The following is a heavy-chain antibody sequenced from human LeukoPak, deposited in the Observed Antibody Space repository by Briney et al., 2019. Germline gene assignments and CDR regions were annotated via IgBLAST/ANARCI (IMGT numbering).Heavy chain of an antibody. CDR1: GFTFSDHY. CDR2: INHSGST. V-gene: IGHV4-34*08. D-gene: IGHD6-19*01. Sequence: GSLRLSCAVSGFTFSDHYMDWVRQAPGKGLEWIGEINHSGSTNYNPSLKSRVTISVDTSKNQFSLKLSSVTAADTAVYYCAAYSSGWYGDAFDIWGQGTMVTVSS. J-gene: IGHJ3*02. CDR3: AAYSSGWYGDAFDI.